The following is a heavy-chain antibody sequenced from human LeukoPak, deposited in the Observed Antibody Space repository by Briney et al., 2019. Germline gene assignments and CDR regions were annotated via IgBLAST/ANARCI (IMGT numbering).Heavy chain of an antibody. Sequence: PGGSLRLSCAASGFTFSSYAMSWVRQAPGKGLEWVSAISGSGGSTYYADSVKGRFTISRDNSKNTLYLQMNSLRAEDTAVYYCAKVVYGDYDNYYYYMDVWGKGTTVTVSS. CDR1: GFTFSSYA. CDR3: AKVVYGDYDNYYYYMDV. J-gene: IGHJ6*03. D-gene: IGHD4-17*01. CDR2: ISGSGGST. V-gene: IGHV3-23*01.